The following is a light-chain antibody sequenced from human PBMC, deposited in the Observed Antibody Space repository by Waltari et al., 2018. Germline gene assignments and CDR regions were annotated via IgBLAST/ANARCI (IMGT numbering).Light chain of an antibody. CDR3: QQRRSWPPIT. V-gene: IGKV3-11*01. Sequence: EIVLTQSPATLSLSPGERTTLSCRASQSSSSYLAWYQQKPGQAPRLLIYEASSRATGIPARFSGSGSGTDFTLTISSLEPEDFAVYYCQQRRSWPPITFGQGTRLEIK. J-gene: IGKJ5*01. CDR2: EAS. CDR1: QSSSSY.